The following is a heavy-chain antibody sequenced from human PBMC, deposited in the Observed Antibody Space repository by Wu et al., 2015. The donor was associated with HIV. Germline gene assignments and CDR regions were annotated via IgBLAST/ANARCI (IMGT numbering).Heavy chain of an antibody. CDR3: ARGNWNDALLWRVSFDY. Sequence: QVQLVQSGAEVRKPGSSVKVSCKASGDTFSNYAISWVRQAPGQGLEWMGGIIPIFSTANYAQKFQGRVTITADESTSTAYMELSSLRFEDTAVYYCARGNWNDALLWRVSFDYWGQGTLVTVSS. D-gene: IGHD1-1*01. CDR2: IIPIFSTA. CDR1: GDTFSNYA. J-gene: IGHJ4*02. V-gene: IGHV1-69*12.